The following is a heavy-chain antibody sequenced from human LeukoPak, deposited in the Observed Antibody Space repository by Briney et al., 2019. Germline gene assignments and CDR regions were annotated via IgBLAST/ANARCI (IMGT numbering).Heavy chain of an antibody. D-gene: IGHD3-22*01. Sequence: GASVKVSCKASGGTFSSYAISWVRQAPGQGLEWMGRIIPILGIANYAQKFQGRVTITADKSTSTAYMELSSLRSEDTAVYYCAGDGDQYYYDSSGPSSRPFDYWGRGTLVTVSS. V-gene: IGHV1-69*04. CDR3: AGDGDQYYYDSSGPSSRPFDY. CDR1: GGTFSSYA. J-gene: IGHJ4*02. CDR2: IIPILGIA.